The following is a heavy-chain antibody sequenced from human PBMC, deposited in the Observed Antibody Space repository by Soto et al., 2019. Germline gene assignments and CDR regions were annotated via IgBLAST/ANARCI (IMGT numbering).Heavy chain of an antibody. CDR2: IYYSGST. V-gene: IGHV4-31*03. Sequence: QVQLQESGPGLVKPSQTLSLTCTVSVASISSGGYYCSWIRQHPGEGLEWIGYIYYSGSTSYNPSLKSRVTISVDTSKNQFSLKLTSVTAADTAVYYCARESKYDTSGYPPWFAPWGQGILVTVSS. J-gene: IGHJ5*02. D-gene: IGHD3-22*01. CDR1: VASISSGGYY. CDR3: ARESKYDTSGYPPWFAP.